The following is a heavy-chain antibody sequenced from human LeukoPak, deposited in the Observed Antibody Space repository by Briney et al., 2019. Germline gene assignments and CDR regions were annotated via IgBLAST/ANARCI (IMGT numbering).Heavy chain of an antibody. CDR1: GYTFTSYD. CDR3: ARLGYCGGGSCCLSATWEPIYGMDV. Sequence: GASVKVSCKASGYTFTSYDINWVRQATGQGLEWMGWMNPNSGNTGYAQKFQGRVTMTRNTSISTAYMELSSLRSEDTAVYYCARLGYCGGGSCCLSATWEPIYGMDVWGQGTTVTVSS. J-gene: IGHJ6*02. D-gene: IGHD2-15*01. CDR2: MNPNSGNT. V-gene: IGHV1-8*01.